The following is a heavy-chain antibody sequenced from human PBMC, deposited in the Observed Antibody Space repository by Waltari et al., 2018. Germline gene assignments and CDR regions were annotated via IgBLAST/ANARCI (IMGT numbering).Heavy chain of an antibody. V-gene: IGHV4-39*01. D-gene: IGHD4-17*01. CDR3: GRIAFGDEGGYFQY. J-gene: IGHJ1*01. Sequence: QLQLQESGPGLVKPSETLSLTCTVSGGSISTNYNWGWIRQPPGKGLGWMGNMQYRGSTFYNPSRESRVTISLDTWKNQFTLRLSSVGAADTAVYFCGRIAFGDEGGYFQYWGQGTLVTVSS. CDR1: GGSISTNYN. CDR2: MQYRGST.